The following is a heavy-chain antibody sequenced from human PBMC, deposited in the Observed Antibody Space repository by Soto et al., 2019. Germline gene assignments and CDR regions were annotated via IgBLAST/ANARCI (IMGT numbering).Heavy chain of an antibody. V-gene: IGHV1-69*13. J-gene: IGHJ4*02. D-gene: IGHD1-7*01. Sequence: SVKVSCKASGGTFSSYTISWVRQAPGQGLEWMGGIIPIFGTANYAQKFQGRVTITADESTSTAYMGLSSLRSEDTAVYYCARHPLTRTRFYYSDYWGKGTLLTVFS. CDR3: ARHPLTRTRFYYSDY. CDR1: GGTFSSYT. CDR2: IIPIFGTA.